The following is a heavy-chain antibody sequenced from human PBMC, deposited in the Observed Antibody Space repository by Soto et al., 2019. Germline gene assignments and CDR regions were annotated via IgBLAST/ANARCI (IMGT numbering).Heavy chain of an antibody. V-gene: IGHV4-59*01. CDR1: GVSITSYF. Sequence: SETLSLTCTVSGVSITSYFWSWIRQTPGKGLDWIGSISFTGAPYSNPSLTGRTALPVDTSETHPALTLNSVTSAATAVYFCARDRRDGYTRYFEVWGQGNQVTVS. D-gene: IGHD3-9*01. J-gene: IGHJ4*02. CDR3: ARDRRDGYTRYFEV. CDR2: ISFTGAP.